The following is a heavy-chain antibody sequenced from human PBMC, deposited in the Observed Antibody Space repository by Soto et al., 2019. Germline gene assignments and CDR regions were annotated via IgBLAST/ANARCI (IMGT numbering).Heavy chain of an antibody. CDR2: ISTHDIT. CDR3: ARASLLSRRHVNSFYYYGMDV. D-gene: IGHD6-6*01. J-gene: IGHJ6*02. V-gene: IGHV3-11*04. CDR1: GFTFTDFY. Sequence: PGGSLRLSCAASGFTFTDFYVTWIRQAPGKGLEWLSFISTHDITYYADSVKGRFTISRDNAKKSGYLQMNSLRAEDTAVYYCARASLLSRRHVNSFYYYGMDVWGQWT.